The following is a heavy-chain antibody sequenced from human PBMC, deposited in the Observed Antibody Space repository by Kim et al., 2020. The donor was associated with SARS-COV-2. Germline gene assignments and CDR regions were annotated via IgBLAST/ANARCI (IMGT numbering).Heavy chain of an antibody. J-gene: IGHJ6*02. CDR3: ASAYCSSTSCPLNNYGMDV. Sequence: SETLSLTCAVYGGSFSGYYWSWIRQPPGKGLEWIGEINHSGSTNYNPSLKSRVTISVDTSKNQFSLKLSSVTAADTAVYYCASAYCSSTSCPLNNYGMDVWGQGTTVTVSS. D-gene: IGHD2-2*01. V-gene: IGHV4-34*01. CDR1: GGSFSGYY. CDR2: INHSGST.